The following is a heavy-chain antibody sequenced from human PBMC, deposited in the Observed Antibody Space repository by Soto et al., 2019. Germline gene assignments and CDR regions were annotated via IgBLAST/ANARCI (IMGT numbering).Heavy chain of an antibody. V-gene: IGHV3-48*02. CDR3: ARDTTDSSGYYPNWFDP. Sequence: GGSLRLSCAASGFTLSSYSMNWVRQAPGKGLEWVSYISSSSSTIYYADSVKGRFTISRDNAKNSLYLQMNSLRDEDTAVYYCARDTTDSSGYYPNWFDPWGQGTLVTVSS. J-gene: IGHJ5*02. D-gene: IGHD3-22*01. CDR1: GFTLSSYS. CDR2: ISSSSSTI.